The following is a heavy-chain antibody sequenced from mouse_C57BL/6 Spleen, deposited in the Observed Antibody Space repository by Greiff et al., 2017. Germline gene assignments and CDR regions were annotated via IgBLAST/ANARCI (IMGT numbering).Heavy chain of an antibody. J-gene: IGHJ3*01. V-gene: IGHV1-52*01. Sequence: QVQLQQSGPELVRPGSSVKLSCKASGYTFTSYWMHWVKQRPIQGLEWIGNIDPSDSETHYNQKFKDKATLTVDKSSSTAYMQLSSLSSEDSAVYYCASGVYYGGSYEAWFAYGGQGNLATVS. CDR2: IDPSDSET. D-gene: IGHD1-1*01. CDR1: GYTFTSYW. CDR3: ASGVYYGGSYEAWFAY.